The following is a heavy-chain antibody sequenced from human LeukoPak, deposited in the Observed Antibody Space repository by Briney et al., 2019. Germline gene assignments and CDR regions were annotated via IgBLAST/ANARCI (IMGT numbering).Heavy chain of an antibody. CDR2: ISGSGGST. D-gene: IGHD3-16*02. CDR3: ASIMITFGGVIVKDY. CDR1: GFTFSSYA. J-gene: IGHJ4*02. V-gene: IGHV3-23*01. Sequence: PGGSLRLSCAASGFTFSSYAMSWVRQAPGKGLEWVSAISGSGGSTYYADSVKGRFTVSRDNSKNTLYLQMNSLRAEDTAVYYCASIMITFGGVIVKDYWGQGTLVTVSS.